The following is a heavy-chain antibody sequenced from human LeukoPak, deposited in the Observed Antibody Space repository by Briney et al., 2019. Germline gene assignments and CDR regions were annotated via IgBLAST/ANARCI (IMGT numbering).Heavy chain of an antibody. Sequence: PGGSLRLSCAASGFSFSTYWMHWVRQIPGKEPVWVSRINSDGSITVYADSVKGRFTVSKDNAKNMLYLQMTSLGADDTATYYCASDSPSNGLDVWGQGTTVTVSS. J-gene: IGHJ6*02. V-gene: IGHV3-74*01. CDR2: INSDGSIT. CDR3: ASDSPSNGLDV. CDR1: GFSFSTYW.